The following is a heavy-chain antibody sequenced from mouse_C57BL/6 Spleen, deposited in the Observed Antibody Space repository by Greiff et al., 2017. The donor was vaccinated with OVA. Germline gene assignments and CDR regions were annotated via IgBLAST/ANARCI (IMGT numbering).Heavy chain of an antibody. J-gene: IGHJ3*01. V-gene: IGHV1-52*01. D-gene: IGHD2-2*01. Sequence: QVQLQQPGAELVRPGSSVKLSCKASGYTFTSYWMHWVKQRPIQGLEWIGNIDPSDSETHYNQKFKDKATLTVDKSSSTAYMQLSSLTSVDCAVYSCSRKGVGYDGCAYWGQGTLVTVSA. CDR2: IDPSDSET. CDR3: SRKGVGYDGCAY. CDR1: GYTFTSYW.